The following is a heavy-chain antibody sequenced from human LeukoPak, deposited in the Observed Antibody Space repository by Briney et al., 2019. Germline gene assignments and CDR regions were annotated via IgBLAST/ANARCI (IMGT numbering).Heavy chain of an antibody. V-gene: IGHV3-21*01. Sequence: GGSLRLACAASGFTFSSYSMNWVRQAPGKGLEWVSSISSSSSYIYYADSVKGRFTISRDNAKNSLYLQMNSLRAEDTAVYYCASDMITFGGVIVRFDYWGQGTLVTVSS. CDR3: ASDMITFGGVIVRFDY. CDR1: GFTFSSYS. CDR2: ISSSSSYI. D-gene: IGHD3-16*02. J-gene: IGHJ4*02.